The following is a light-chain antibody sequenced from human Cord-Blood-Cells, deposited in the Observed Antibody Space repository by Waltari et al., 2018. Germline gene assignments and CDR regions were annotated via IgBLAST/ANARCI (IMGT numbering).Light chain of an antibody. CDR2: EVS. V-gene: IGLV2-14*01. J-gene: IGLJ3*02. CDR1: SSHAGGYNY. Sequence: SALTQPASVSGSPGQSITISFPGTSSHAGGYNYVSWYHQQPGKAPKLMIYEVSNRPSGVSIRFSGSTSGNTASLTISGLQAEDEADYYGSSYTSSSTWVFGGGTKLTVL. CDR3: SSYTSSSTWV.